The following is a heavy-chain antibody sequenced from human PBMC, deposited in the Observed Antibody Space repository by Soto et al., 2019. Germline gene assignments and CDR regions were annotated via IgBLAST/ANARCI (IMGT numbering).Heavy chain of an antibody. CDR3: AAYTIVGATDDFNY. V-gene: IGHV1-58*01. J-gene: IGHJ4*02. Sequence: WASVKVSCKASGFTFISSAVQWVRQARGQRLEWIGWIVVGSGNTNYAQKFQERVTITRDMSTSTAYMELSSLRSEDTAVYYCAAYTIVGATDDFNYWGQGTLVTVSS. D-gene: IGHD1-26*01. CDR2: IVVGSGNT. CDR1: GFTFISSA.